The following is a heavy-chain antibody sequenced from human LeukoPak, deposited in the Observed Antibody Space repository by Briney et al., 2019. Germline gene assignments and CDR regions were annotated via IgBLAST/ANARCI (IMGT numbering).Heavy chain of an antibody. CDR1: GFTFSSYG. Sequence: GGSLRLFCAASGFTFSSYGMHWVRQAPGKGLEWVAVISYDGSNKYYADSVKGRFTISRDNSKNTLYLQMNSLRAEDTAVYYCAKGGYCSSTSCPYYYYGMDVWGQGTTVTVSS. V-gene: IGHV3-30*18. CDR2: ISYDGSNK. J-gene: IGHJ6*02. D-gene: IGHD2-2*01. CDR3: AKGGYCSSTSCPYYYYGMDV.